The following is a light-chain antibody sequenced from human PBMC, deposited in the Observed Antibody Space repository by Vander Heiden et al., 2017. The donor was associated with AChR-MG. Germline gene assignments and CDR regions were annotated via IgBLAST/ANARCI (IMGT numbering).Light chain of an antibody. CDR1: SSNIGRNT. J-gene: IGLJ2*01. Sequence: QSVLTQPPSASGTPGQRVTISCSGSSSNIGRNTVNWYQQLPGTAPKLLIHSNNQRPSGVPDRFSGSKSGTSASLAISGLQSEDEASYYCAAWDDSLNGVVFGGGTKLTVL. CDR3: AAWDDSLNGVV. CDR2: SNN. V-gene: IGLV1-44*01.